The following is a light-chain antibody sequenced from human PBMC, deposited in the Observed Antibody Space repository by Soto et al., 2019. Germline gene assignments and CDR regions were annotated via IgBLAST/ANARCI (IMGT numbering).Light chain of an antibody. CDR2: AAS. J-gene: IGKJ4*01. CDR1: QSINNF. Sequence: DIQMTQSPSSLSASVGDRVTITCRASQSINNFLNWYQQKPGRAPKVLIYAASSLQSGVPSRFSGSGSGTDFTLTMSSLQPEDFATYYCQQSYTTPSVTFGGGTKVDTK. CDR3: QQSYTTPSVT. V-gene: IGKV1-39*01.